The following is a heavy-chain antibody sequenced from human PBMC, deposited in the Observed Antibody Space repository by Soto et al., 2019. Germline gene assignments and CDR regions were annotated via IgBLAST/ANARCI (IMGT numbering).Heavy chain of an antibody. CDR3: AKARPYGGSYYVEAFDI. CDR1: GFTFSSYA. J-gene: IGHJ3*02. V-gene: IGHV3-23*01. Sequence: GGSLRLSCAASGFTFSSYAMSWVRQAPGKGLEWVSVISDSGSSTYYADSVKGRFTISRDNSKNILFLKMNSLRADDTAVYYCAKARPYGGSYYVEAFDIWGQGTLVTVSS. D-gene: IGHD3-22*01. CDR2: ISDSGSST.